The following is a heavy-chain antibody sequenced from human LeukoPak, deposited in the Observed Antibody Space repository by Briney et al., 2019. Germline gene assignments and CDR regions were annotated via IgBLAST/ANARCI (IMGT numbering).Heavy chain of an antibody. CDR3: ARDRYYDSSDAFDI. J-gene: IGHJ3*02. CDR1: GGSISSYY. Sequence: PSETLSLTCTVPGGSISSYYWSWIRQPAGKGLEWIGRIYTSGSTNYNPSLKSRVTMSVDTSKNQFSLKLSSVTAADTAVYYCARDRYYDSSDAFDIWGQGTMVTVSP. D-gene: IGHD3-22*01. CDR2: IYTSGST. V-gene: IGHV4-4*07.